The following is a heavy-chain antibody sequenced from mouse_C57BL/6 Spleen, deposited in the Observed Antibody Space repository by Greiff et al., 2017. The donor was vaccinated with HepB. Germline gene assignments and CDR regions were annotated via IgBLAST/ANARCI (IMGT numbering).Heavy chain of an antibody. V-gene: IGHV6-6*01. J-gene: IGHJ1*03. Sequence: EVKLVESGGGLVQPGGSMKLSCAASGFTFSDAWMDWVRQSPEKGLEWVAEIRNKANNHATYYAESVKGRFTISRDDSKSSVYLQMNSLRAEDTGIYYCTRTRSSYWYFDVWGTGTTVTVSS. CDR1: GFTFSDAW. D-gene: IGHD1-1*01. CDR2: IRNKANNHAT. CDR3: TRTRSSYWYFDV.